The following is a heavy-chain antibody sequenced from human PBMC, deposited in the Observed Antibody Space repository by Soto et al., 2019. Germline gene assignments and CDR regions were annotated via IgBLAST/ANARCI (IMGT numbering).Heavy chain of an antibody. V-gene: IGHV3-23*01. Sequence: PGWSLLLSCAASGSMFSSYAMTWVRQAPGKGLEWVSGITGSGGGTYYADSVKGRFTISSDNSKKTMYLQMNSLRAEDTAIYYCAKEGGSHYHYGMDVWGQGTTVTGSS. J-gene: IGHJ6*01. CDR2: ITGSGGGT. D-gene: IGHD1-26*01. CDR1: GSMFSSYA. CDR3: AKEGGSHYHYGMDV.